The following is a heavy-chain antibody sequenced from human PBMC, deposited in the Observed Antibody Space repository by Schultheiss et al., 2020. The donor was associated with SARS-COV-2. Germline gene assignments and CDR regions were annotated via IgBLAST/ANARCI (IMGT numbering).Heavy chain of an antibody. J-gene: IGHJ6*02. CDR3: ARDGYYDFWSGRYYYYGMDV. Sequence: LRLSCTVSGGSISSYYWSWIRQPPGKGLEWIGEINHSGSTNYNPSLKSRVTISVDTSKNQFSLKLSSVTAADTAVYYCARDGYYDFWSGRYYYYGMDVWGQGTMVTVSS. V-gene: IGHV4-34*09. D-gene: IGHD3-3*01. CDR2: INHSGST. CDR1: GGSISSYY.